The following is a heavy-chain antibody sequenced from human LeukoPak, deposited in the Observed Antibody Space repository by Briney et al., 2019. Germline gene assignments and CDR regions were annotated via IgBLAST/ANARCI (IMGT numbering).Heavy chain of an antibody. J-gene: IGHJ4*02. D-gene: IGHD3-22*01. V-gene: IGHV4-38-2*01. Sequence: SPSETLSLTCAVSGYSISSGYYWGWIRQPPGKGLEWIGSIYHSGSTYYNPSLKSRVTISVDTSKNQFSLKLSSVTAADTAVYYCARVVIVVVIGGGVGYYFDYWGQGTLVTVSS. CDR2: IYHSGST. CDR1: GYSISSGYY. CDR3: ARVVIVVVIGGGVGYYFDY.